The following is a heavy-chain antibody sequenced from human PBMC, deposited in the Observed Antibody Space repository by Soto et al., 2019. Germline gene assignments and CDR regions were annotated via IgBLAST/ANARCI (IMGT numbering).Heavy chain of an antibody. CDR3: AKGERIVGATSGSAFDI. D-gene: IGHD1-26*01. CDR1: GFTFSNYA. CDR2: ISGSGGST. J-gene: IGHJ3*02. V-gene: IGHV3-23*01. Sequence: GGSLRLSCAASGFTFSNYAMSWVRQAPGKGLEWVSAISGSGGSTYYADSVKGRFTISRDNSKNTLYLQMNSLRAEDTAVYYCAKGERIVGATSGSAFDIWGQGTMVTVSS.